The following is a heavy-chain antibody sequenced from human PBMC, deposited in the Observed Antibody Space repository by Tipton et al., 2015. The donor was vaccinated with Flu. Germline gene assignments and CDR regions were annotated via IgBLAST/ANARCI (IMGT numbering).Heavy chain of an antibody. V-gene: IGHV4-59*01. J-gene: IGHJ4*02. Sequence: LVQPSETLSLTCTVSGGSISSYFWNWIRQTPGKGLEWIGYVFYDGSTNYNPSLNSRVTISVDTSKAQFSLSLRSVTAADTAVYYCARDRRTYTTGDYPVRYFDSWGPGTLVAVSS. CDR1: GGSISSYF. CDR3: ARDRRTYTTGDYPVRYFDS. CDR2: VFYDGST. D-gene: IGHD4-17*01.